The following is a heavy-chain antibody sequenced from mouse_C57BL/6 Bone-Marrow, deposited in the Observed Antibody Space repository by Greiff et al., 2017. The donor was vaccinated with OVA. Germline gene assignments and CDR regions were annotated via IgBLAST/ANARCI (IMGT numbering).Heavy chain of an antibody. CDR3: TSYGNFDY. J-gene: IGHJ2*01. CDR2: LSPENGYT. V-gene: IGHV14-4*01. D-gene: IGHD2-1*01. CDR1: GFNITDAY. Sequence: SGAELVRPGASVKLSCTASGFNITDAYMHWVKQRPEQGLEFLGCLSPENGYTDYASKFQGKATITADTSSNTAYLQLSSLTSEDTAVYYCTSYGNFDYWGQGTTLTVSS.